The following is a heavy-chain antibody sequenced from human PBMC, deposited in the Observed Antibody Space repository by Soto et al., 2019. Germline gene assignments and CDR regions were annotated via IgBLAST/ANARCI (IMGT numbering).Heavy chain of an antibody. CDR3: ARRGYCNSASCYP. CDR2: ITASGTST. Sequence: GGSLRLSCAASGFTFSSFTMNWVRQAPGKGLEWVSSITASGTSTNYADSVKGRFTISRDNSKNTLHLQMNSLRAEDTAVYYCARRGYCNSASCYPWGQGTLVTVSS. J-gene: IGHJ5*02. V-gene: IGHV3-23*01. D-gene: IGHD2-2*01. CDR1: GFTFSSFT.